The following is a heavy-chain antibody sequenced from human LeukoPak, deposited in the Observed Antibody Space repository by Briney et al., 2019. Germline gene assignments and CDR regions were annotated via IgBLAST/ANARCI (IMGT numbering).Heavy chain of an antibody. V-gene: IGHV3-7*01. CDR2: IYQDGSEK. CDR1: GFTFRSYW. Sequence: GGSLRLSCAASGFTFRSYWMSWARQAPGKRLEWVAIIYQDGSEKYYVDTVKGRFTISRDNAKNSLYLQMNSLRAEGTAVYYCARAIRMVRGLIDYGMDAWGQGTTVTVSS. CDR3: ARAIRMVRGLIDYGMDA. J-gene: IGHJ6*02. D-gene: IGHD3-10*01.